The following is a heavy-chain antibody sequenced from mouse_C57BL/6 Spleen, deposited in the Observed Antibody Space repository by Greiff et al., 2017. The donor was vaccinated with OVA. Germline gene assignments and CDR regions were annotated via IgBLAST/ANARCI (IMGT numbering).Heavy chain of an antibody. CDR1: GFNIKDDY. CDR3: TTRGSSYGFAY. D-gene: IGHD1-1*01. J-gene: IGHJ3*01. CDR2: IDPENGDT. Sequence: EVKLQESGAELVRPGASVKLSCTASGFNIKDDYMHWVKQRPEQGLEWIGWIDPENGDTEYASKFQGKATITADTSSNTAYLQLSSLTSEDTAVYYCTTRGSSYGFAYWGQGTLVTVSA. V-gene: IGHV14-4*01.